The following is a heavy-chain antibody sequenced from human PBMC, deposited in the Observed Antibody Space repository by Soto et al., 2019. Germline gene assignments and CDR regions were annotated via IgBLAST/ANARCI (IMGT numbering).Heavy chain of an antibody. J-gene: IGHJ4*02. CDR2: INYSGSNI. CDR3: ASEALCGADCYFFEY. Sequence: PGGSLRLSCAASGFTFSNSEMFWVRQAPGKGLEWVSKINYSGSNIYYSKSVKGRFTISRDNAKNSLSLQMNSLTDEDTAIYYCASEALCGADCYFFEYWGQGTLVTVS. V-gene: IGHV3-48*03. CDR1: GFTFSNSE. D-gene: IGHD2-21*02.